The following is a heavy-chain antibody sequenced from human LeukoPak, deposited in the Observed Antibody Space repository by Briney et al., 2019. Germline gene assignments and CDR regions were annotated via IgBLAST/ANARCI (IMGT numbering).Heavy chain of an antibody. D-gene: IGHD2-2*02. CDR1: GFTFSSYG. Sequence: PGRSLRLSCAASGFTFSSYGMHWVRQAPGKGLEWVAVISYDGSNKYYADSVKGRFTISRDNSKNTLYLQMNSLRAEDTAEYYCAKGTGYCSSTSCYTHYYYYGMDVWGQGTTVTVSS. V-gene: IGHV3-30*18. J-gene: IGHJ6*02. CDR3: AKGTGYCSSTSCYTHYYYYGMDV. CDR2: ISYDGSNK.